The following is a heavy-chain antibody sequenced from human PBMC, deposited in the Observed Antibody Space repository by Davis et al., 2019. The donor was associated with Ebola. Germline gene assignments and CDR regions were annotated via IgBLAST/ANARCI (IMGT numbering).Heavy chain of an antibody. D-gene: IGHD3-3*01. J-gene: IGHJ4*02. Sequence: PSETLSLTCTVSGGSISSSSYYWGWIRQPPGKGLEWIGSIYYSGSTYYNPSLKSRVTISVDTSKNQFSLKLSSVTAADTAVYYCARTQSRNYDFWSGYNLYFDYWGQGTLVTVSS. V-gene: IGHV4-39*01. CDR1: GGSISSSSYY. CDR3: ARTQSRNYDFWSGYNLYFDY. CDR2: IYYSGST.